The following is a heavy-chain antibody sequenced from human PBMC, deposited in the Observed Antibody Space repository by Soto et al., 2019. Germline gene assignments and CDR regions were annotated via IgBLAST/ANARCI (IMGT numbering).Heavy chain of an antibody. D-gene: IGHD5-12*01. CDR3: ARLVEMATITDY. Sequence: SETLSLTCSVSGGSISSKSYSWGWIRQPPGKGLEWIGTFYYSENTYYNPSLKSRVTISVDTSKNQFSLKLSSVTAADTAVYYCARLVEMATITDYWGQGALVTVSS. CDR2: FYYSENT. V-gene: IGHV4-39*01. CDR1: GGSISSKSYS. J-gene: IGHJ4*02.